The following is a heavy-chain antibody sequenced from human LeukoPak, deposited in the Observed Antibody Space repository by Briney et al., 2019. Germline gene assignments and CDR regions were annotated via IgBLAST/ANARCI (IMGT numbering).Heavy chain of an antibody. V-gene: IGHV4-30-2*01. J-gene: IGHJ4*02. CDR3: ARDRAAAATLWFYY. D-gene: IGHD6-13*01. Sequence: SQTLSLTCAVSGGSISSGGYSWSWIRQPPGKGLEWIGYIYRSGSTYYNPSLKSRVTISVDRSKNQFSLRLSSVTAADTAVYYCARDRAAAATLWFYYWGPGTLVTVSS. CDR2: IYRSGST. CDR1: GGSISSGGYS.